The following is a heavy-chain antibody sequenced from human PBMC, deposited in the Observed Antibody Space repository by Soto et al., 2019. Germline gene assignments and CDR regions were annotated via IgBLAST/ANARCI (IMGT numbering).Heavy chain of an antibody. V-gene: IGHV6-1*01. CDR3: TSTWNGYVDY. D-gene: IGHD1-1*01. Sequence: QTFSLTRGSSGASLYSNSAAWNCIRQSPSRGLEWLGRTYYRSKWFNHYAVSVRSRITINPETSKNQMSLQLNSVTPEDTAVYYCTSTWNGYVDYWGQGTLVTVSS. CDR1: GASLYSNSAA. CDR2: TYYRSKWFN. J-gene: IGHJ4*02.